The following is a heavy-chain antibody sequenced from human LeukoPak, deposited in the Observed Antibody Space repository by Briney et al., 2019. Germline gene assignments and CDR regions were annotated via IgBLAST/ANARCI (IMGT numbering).Heavy chain of an antibody. V-gene: IGHV3-30*04. CDR2: ISHDGSDK. CDR1: GFTLKIYP. J-gene: IGHJ3*02. CDR3: ARGGVQTTVGAFDI. Sequence: PGGSLRLSCAASGFTLKIYPMHWVRQAPGKGLEWLSVISHDGSDKNNADSVQGRFIISRDNSKNTVYLQLNSLRPEDTAMYYCARGGVQTTVGAFDIWGLGTMVIVSS. D-gene: IGHD3-10*01.